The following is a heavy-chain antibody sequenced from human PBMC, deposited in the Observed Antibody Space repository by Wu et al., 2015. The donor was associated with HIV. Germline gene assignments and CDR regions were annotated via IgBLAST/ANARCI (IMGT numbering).Heavy chain of an antibody. Sequence: QVQLVQSGAEVKKPGSSVKVSCKASGGTFSSYAISWVRQAPGQGLEWMGRIIPIFGTANYAQKFQGRVTITADESTSTAYMELSSLRSEDTAVYYCARDLGPLYYYDSSGYSSFDYWGQGTLVTVSS. CDR3: ARDLGPLYYYDSSGYSSFDY. CDR2: IIPIFGTA. D-gene: IGHD3-22*01. CDR1: GGTFSSYA. J-gene: IGHJ4*02. V-gene: IGHV1-69*13.